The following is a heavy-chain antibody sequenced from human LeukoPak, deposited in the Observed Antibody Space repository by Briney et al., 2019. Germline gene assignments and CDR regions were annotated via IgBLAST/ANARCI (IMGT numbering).Heavy chain of an antibody. Sequence: PGGSLRLSCAASGFTFSNYAMSWVRQAPGKGLEWVANIKQDGSEKYYVDSVKGRFTISRDNAKNSLYLQMNSLRAEDTAVYYCARISFPTQYCSSTSCHDNWFDPWGQGTLVTVSS. J-gene: IGHJ5*02. D-gene: IGHD2-2*01. V-gene: IGHV3-7*01. CDR3: ARISFPTQYCSSTSCHDNWFDP. CDR2: IKQDGSEK. CDR1: GFTFSNYA.